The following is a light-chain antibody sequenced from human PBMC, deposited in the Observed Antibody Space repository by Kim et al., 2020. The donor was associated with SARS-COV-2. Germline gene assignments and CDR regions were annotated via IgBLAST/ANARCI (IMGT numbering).Light chain of an antibody. CDR3: SSYTSSSPYEV. CDR1: SSDVGGYNY. CDR2: DVS. Sequence: QSALTQPASVSGSPGQWITISCTGTSSDVGGYNYVSWYQQHPGKAPKLMIYDVSKRPSGVANRFSGSKSGNTASLTISGLQAEDEADYYCSSYTSSSPYEVFGGGTQLTVL. V-gene: IGLV2-14*01. J-gene: IGLJ2*01.